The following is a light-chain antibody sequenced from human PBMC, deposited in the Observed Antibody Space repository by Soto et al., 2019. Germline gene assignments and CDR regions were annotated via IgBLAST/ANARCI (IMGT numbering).Light chain of an antibody. CDR1: QSISSW. Sequence: DIPMTQSPSTLSASVGDRVTITCRASQSISSWLAWYQQKPGKAPKLLIYDASSLESGVPSRCSGGGSGTEFTVTTGSLQPDEFASYYCQQYNSYWTVGQGTKVEIK. CDR2: DAS. CDR3: QQYNSYWT. V-gene: IGKV1-5*01. J-gene: IGKJ1*01.